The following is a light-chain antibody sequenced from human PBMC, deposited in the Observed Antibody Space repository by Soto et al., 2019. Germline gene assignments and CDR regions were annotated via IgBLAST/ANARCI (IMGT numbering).Light chain of an antibody. CDR3: QQYYNWPRT. V-gene: IGKV3-15*01. Sequence: EIVMTQSPATPSVDPGERATLSCRASQSVSSNLAWYQHKPGQAPRLLTYGASTRATGIPARFSGSGSGTEFTLTISSLQPEDFAVYYCQQYYNWPRTFCQGSNVDIK. J-gene: IGKJ1*01. CDR1: QSVSSN. CDR2: GAS.